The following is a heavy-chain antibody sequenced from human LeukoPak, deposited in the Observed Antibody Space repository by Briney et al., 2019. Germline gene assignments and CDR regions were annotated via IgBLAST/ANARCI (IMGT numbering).Heavy chain of an antibody. V-gene: IGHV1-69-2*01. CDR2: VDPEDGET. Sequence: ATVKISCKVSGYTFTDYYMHWVQQAPGKGLECMGLVDPEDGETIYAEKFQGRVTITTDTSTDTAYMELSSLRSEDTAVYYCATSERLLWFGESPGAFDYWGQGTLVTVSS. D-gene: IGHD3-10*01. CDR1: GYTFTDYY. CDR3: ATSERLLWFGESPGAFDY. J-gene: IGHJ4*02.